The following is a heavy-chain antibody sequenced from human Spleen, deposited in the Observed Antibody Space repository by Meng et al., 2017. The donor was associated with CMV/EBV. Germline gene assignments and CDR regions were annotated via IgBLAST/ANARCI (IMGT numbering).Heavy chain of an antibody. CDR2: IYHSGST. D-gene: IGHD3-22*01. V-gene: IGHV4-4*02. J-gene: IGHJ5*02. CDR3: GRDHYDDSSRWFDP. CDR1: GFTFSSYW. Sequence: GSLRLSCAASGFTFSSYWMSWFRQPPGKGLEWIGEIYHSGSTNYNPSLKSRVTMSVDKSKNQFSLKLSSVTAADTAVYYYGRDHYDDSSRWFDPWGQGTLVTVSS.